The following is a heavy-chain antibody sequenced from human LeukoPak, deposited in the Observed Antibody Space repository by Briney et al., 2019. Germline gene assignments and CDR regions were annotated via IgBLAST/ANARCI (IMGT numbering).Heavy chain of an antibody. D-gene: IGHD1-1*01. J-gene: IGHJ5*02. CDR2: INHSGST. CDR1: GGSFSGYY. Sequence: SETLSLTCAVYGGSFSGYYWSWIRQPPGKGLEWIGEINHSGSTNYNPSLKSRVTISVDTSKNQFSLKLSSVTAADTAVYYCARGRNTQPDPGRSWFDPWGQGGLVTVSS. CDR3: ARGRNTQPDPGRSWFDP. V-gene: IGHV4-34*01.